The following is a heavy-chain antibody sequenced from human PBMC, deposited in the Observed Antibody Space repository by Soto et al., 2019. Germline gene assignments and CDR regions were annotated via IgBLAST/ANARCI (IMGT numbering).Heavy chain of an antibody. CDR3: ARETVVVVAAGGYNWFDP. J-gene: IGHJ5*02. V-gene: IGHV4-59*01. Sequence: SETLSLTCTVSGGSISSYYWSWIRQPPGKGLEWIGYIYYSGSTNYNPSLKSRVTISVDTSKNQFSLKLGSVTAADTAVYYCARETVVVVAAGGYNWFDPWGQGTLVTVSS. CDR2: IYYSGST. D-gene: IGHD2-15*01. CDR1: GGSISSYY.